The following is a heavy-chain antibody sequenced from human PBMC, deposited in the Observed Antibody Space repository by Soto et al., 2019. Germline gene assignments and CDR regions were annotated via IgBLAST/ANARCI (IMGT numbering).Heavy chain of an antibody. CDR2: ISSNGGST. D-gene: IGHD1-26*01. Sequence: LRLSCSASGFTFSSYAMHWVRQAPGKGLEYVSAISSNGGSTYYADSVKGRFTISRDNSKNTLYLQMSSLRAEDTAVYYCVKDWQLGNNWFDPWGQGTLVTVSS. CDR1: GFTFSSYA. CDR3: VKDWQLGNNWFDP. V-gene: IGHV3-64D*08. J-gene: IGHJ5*02.